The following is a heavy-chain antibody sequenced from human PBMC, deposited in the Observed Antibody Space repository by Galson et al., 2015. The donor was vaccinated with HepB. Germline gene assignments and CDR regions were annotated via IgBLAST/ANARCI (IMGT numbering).Heavy chain of an antibody. J-gene: IGHJ3*02. Sequence: SLRLSCAASGFTFSSYSMNWVRQAPGKGLEWVSSISSSSSYIYYADSVKGRFTISRDNAKNSLYLQMNSLRAEDTAVYYCAGGYDSSGYYFHPGHAFDIWGQGTMVTVSS. CDR2: ISSSSSYI. CDR3: AGGYDSSGYYFHPGHAFDI. CDR1: GFTFSSYS. V-gene: IGHV3-21*01. D-gene: IGHD3-22*01.